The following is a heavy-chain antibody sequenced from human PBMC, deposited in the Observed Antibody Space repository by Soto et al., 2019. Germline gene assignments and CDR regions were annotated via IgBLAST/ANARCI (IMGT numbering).Heavy chain of an antibody. D-gene: IGHD3-3*01. CDR1: VGTFSSYA. J-gene: IGHJ2*01. CDR3: ARLFLRYFDL. Sequence: QVQLVQSGAEVKKPGSSVKVSCKASVGTFSSYAISWVRQAPGQGLEWMGGIIPIFGTANYAQKFQGRVTITADEYTSTSYIELSSLRSEDMSVYYCARLFLRYFDLCGRGTLVTVSS. V-gene: IGHV1-69*01. CDR2: IIPIFGTA.